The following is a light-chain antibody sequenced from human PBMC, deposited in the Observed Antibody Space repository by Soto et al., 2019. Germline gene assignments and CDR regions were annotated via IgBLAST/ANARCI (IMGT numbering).Light chain of an antibody. CDR2: GAS. J-gene: IGKJ2*01. CDR3: QQYNTWPPRYT. Sequence: EIVMTQSPATLSVSPGERATLSCRASQSVSSNLAWYQQKPGQAPRLLIYGASTRATGIPARFSGSGSGTEFTLTISSLQSEDFAVYYWQQYNTWPPRYTFSQGTKLEIK. V-gene: IGKV3-15*01. CDR1: QSVSSN.